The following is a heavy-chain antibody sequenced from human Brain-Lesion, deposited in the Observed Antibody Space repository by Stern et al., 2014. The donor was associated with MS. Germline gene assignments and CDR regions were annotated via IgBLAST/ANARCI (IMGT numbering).Heavy chain of an antibody. Sequence: QLQLQESGPGLVKPSETLSLTCTVSGGSISSSTYYWAWIRQPPGKGLAWIGNIYYRGFTYYNTSLKSRVTISVDMSKNQFSLKLSSVTAADTAIYYCARHDSVPRPSQLYSARDRGPGYFDYWGQGTLVTVSS. CDR3: ARHDSVPRPSQLYSARDRGPGYFDY. CDR2: IYYRGFT. J-gene: IGHJ4*02. D-gene: IGHD1-26*01. CDR1: GGSISSSTYY. V-gene: IGHV4-39*01.